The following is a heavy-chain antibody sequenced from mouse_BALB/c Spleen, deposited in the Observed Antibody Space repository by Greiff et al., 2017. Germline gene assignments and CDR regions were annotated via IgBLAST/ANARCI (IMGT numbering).Heavy chain of an antibody. Sequence: EVQLQQSGPELVKPGASVKIPCKASGYSFTDYNMDWVKQSHGKSLEWIGDINPNNGGTIYNQKFKGKATLTVDKSSSTAYMELHSLTSEDTAVYVCSRARGNYYAMDYWGQGTSVTVSS. CDR2: INPNNGGT. V-gene: IGHV1-18*01. J-gene: IGHJ4*01. CDR3: SRARGNYYAMDY. D-gene: IGHD2-1*01. CDR1: GYSFTDYN.